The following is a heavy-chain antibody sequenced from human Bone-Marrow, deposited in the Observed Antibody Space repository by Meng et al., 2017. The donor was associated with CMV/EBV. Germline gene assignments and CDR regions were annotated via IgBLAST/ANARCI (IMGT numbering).Heavy chain of an antibody. Sequence: GESLKISCAASGLTFSYYDMHWVRQATGKGLEWVSGISAAGDTYYPASVKGRFSISRENAKNSFYLQMNSLRAGDTAVYYCARVAIRSGFGMDVWGLGTTVTVSS. V-gene: IGHV3-13*01. CDR3: ARVAIRSGFGMDV. J-gene: IGHJ6*02. CDR1: GLTFSYYD. CDR2: ISAAGDT. D-gene: IGHD3-3*01.